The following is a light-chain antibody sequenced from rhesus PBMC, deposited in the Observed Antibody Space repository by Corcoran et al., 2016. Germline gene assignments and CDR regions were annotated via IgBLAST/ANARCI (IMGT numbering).Light chain of an antibody. Sequence: DIQMTQSPSSLSASVGDRVTITCQASQAISNNLAWYQQKQGKVPKLLIYKASTLQSGVPSRFSGSGSGTDFTRTISSLQPEDFATYYCQHGYGITPTFGQGTKVEIK. J-gene: IGKJ1*01. CDR1: QAISNN. CDR3: QHGYGITPT. V-gene: IGKV1-25*01. CDR2: KAS.